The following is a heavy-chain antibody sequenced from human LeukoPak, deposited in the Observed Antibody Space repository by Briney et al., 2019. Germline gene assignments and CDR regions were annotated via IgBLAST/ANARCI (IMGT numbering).Heavy chain of an antibody. CDR1: GFTFSSYS. J-gene: IGHJ4*02. D-gene: IGHD3-22*01. CDR3: ASGRYYDSSSYYYSRY. Sequence: GGSLRLSCAASGFTFSSYSMNWVRQAPGKGLEWVSSISSSSSYIYYADSVKGRFTISRDNAKNSLYLQMNSLRAEDTAVYYCASGRYYDSSSYYYSRYWGQGTLVTVSS. V-gene: IGHV3-21*01. CDR2: ISSSSSYI.